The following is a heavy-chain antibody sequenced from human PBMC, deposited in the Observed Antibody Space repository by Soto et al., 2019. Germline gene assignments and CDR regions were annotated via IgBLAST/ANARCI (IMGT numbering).Heavy chain of an antibody. D-gene: IGHD3-9*01. CDR2: IIPIFGTA. CDR1: GGTFSSYA. CDR3: ARASYYDILTGYYIMWDYYYYMDV. J-gene: IGHJ6*03. Sequence: SVKVSCKASGGTFSSYAISWVRQAPGQGLEWMGGIIPIFGTANYAQKFQGRVTITADESTSTAYMELSSLRSEDTAVYYCARASYYDILTGYYIMWDYYYYMDVWGKGTTVTVSS. V-gene: IGHV1-69*13.